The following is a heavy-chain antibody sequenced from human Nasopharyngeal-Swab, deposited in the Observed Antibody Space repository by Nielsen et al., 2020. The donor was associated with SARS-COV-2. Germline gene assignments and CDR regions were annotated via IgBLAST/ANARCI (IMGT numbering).Heavy chain of an antibody. V-gene: IGHV1-69*13. CDR1: GGTFSSYA. Sequence: SVKVSCKASGGTFSSYAISWVRQAPGQGLEWMGGIIPIFGTANYAQKFQGRVTITADESTSTAYMELSSLRSEDTAVYYCARVGRLTTVTTSSYYYYGMDVWGQGTTVTVSS. CDR2: IIPIFGTA. CDR3: ARVGRLTTVTTSSYYYYGMDV. J-gene: IGHJ6*02. D-gene: IGHD4-17*01.